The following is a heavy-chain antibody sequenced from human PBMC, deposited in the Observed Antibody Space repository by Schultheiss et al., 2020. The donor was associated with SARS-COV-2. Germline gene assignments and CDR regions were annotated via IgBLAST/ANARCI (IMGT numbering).Heavy chain of an antibody. D-gene: IGHD6-19*01. CDR3: AKSREGWYYFDY. J-gene: IGHJ4*02. CDR2: ISYDGSNK. CDR1: GFTFSSYA. Sequence: GGSLRLSCAASGFTFSSYAMHWVRQAPGKGLEWVAVISYDGSNKYYADSVKGRFTISRDNSKNTLYLQMNSLRAEDTAVYYCAKSREGWYYFDYWGQGTLVTVSS. V-gene: IGHV3-30*18.